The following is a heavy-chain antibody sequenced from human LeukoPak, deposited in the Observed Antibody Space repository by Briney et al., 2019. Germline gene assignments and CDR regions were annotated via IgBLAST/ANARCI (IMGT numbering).Heavy chain of an antibody. CDR1: GFTFSSYA. V-gene: IGHV3-30*04. J-gene: IGHJ5*02. CDR3: ARDHGSGWYRFENGWFDP. D-gene: IGHD6-19*01. CDR2: ISYDGSNK. Sequence: GGSLRLSCAASGFTFSSYAMHWVRQAPGKGLEWVAVISYDGSNKYYADSVKGRFTISRDNSKNTLYLQMNSLRAEDTAVYYCARDHGSGWYRFENGWFDPWGQGTLVTVSS.